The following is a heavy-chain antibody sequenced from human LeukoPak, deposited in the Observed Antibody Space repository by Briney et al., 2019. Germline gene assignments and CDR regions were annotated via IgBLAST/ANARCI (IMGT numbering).Heavy chain of an antibody. D-gene: IGHD3-16*01. V-gene: IGHV4-34*01. CDR1: GGSFTSYY. CDR2: INHLGTT. Sequence: SETLSLTCAVYGGSFTSYYWSWIRQPPGKGLEWIGQINHLGTTNYNPSLKSRVTILEDTSKNQFSLKMTSVNAADTAVYYCARVGLSAFDIWGQGTMVTVSS. J-gene: IGHJ3*02. CDR3: ARVGLSAFDI.